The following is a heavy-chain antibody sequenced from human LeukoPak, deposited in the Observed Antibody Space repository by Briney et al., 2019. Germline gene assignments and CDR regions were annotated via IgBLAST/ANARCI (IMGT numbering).Heavy chain of an antibody. D-gene: IGHD3-16*01. Sequence: PGGSLRLSCAASGFTFSDYILDWVRQAPGKGLEWVGRIRRGTNSYTTEYAASVKGRFIISRDDSKNSLYLHMNSLKTEDTAVYHCTRDGGEGGNSASDIWGQGTMVTVSS. CDR1: GFTFSDYI. CDR2: IRRGTNSYTT. V-gene: IGHV3-72*01. CDR3: TRDGGEGGNSASDI. J-gene: IGHJ3*02.